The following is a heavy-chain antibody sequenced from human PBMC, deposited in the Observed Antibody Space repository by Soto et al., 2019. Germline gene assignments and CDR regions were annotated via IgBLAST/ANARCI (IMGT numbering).Heavy chain of an antibody. CDR1: GGSVSSGSYY. J-gene: IGHJ4*02. D-gene: IGHD3-3*01. V-gene: IGHV4-61*01. CDR3: ARVDSYDFWSGYRV. Sequence: QVQLQESGPGLVKPSETLSLTCTVSGGSVSSGSYYWSWIRQPPGKGLEWIGYIYCSGSTNYNPSLKSRVTISVDTSKTQFSLKLSSVTAADTAVYYCARVDSYDFWSGYRVWGQGTLVTVSS. CDR2: IYCSGST.